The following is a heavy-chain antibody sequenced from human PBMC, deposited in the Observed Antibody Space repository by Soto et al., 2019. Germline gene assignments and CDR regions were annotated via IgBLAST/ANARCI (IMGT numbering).Heavy chain of an antibody. CDR2: INPSGGST. Sequence: ASVKVSCKASGYTFTSYYMHWVRQAPGQGLEWMGIINPSGGSTSYAQRFQGRVTMTRDTSTSTVYMELSSLRSEDTAVYYCACPPVGAVAGNEGAFDIWGQGTMVTVSS. D-gene: IGHD6-19*01. CDR3: ACPPVGAVAGNEGAFDI. V-gene: IGHV1-46*01. J-gene: IGHJ3*02. CDR1: GYTFTSYY.